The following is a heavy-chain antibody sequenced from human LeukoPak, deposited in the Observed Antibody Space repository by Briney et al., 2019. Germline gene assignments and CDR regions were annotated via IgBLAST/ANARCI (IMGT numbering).Heavy chain of an antibody. CDR3: ARAGHYYDSSGQYYFDY. J-gene: IGHJ4*02. Sequence: SETLSLTCTVSGGSISSYYWSWIRQPAGKGLEWIGRICTSGSTNYNPSLKSRVTMSVDTSKNQFSLKLSSVTAADTAVYYCARAGHYYDSSGQYYFDYWGQGTLVTVSS. CDR2: ICTSGST. CDR1: GGSISSYY. D-gene: IGHD3-22*01. V-gene: IGHV4-4*07.